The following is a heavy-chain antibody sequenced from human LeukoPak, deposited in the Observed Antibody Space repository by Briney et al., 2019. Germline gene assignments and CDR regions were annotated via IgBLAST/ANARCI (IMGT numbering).Heavy chain of an antibody. CDR3: ARIGGSGLFDY. J-gene: IGHJ4*02. CDR2: ISWNSGSI. D-gene: IGHD3-10*01. V-gene: IGHV3-9*01. Sequence: PGGSLRLSCAASGFTFDDYAMHWVRQAPGKGLEWVSGISWNSGSIGYADSVKGRFTISRDNAKNSLYLQMNSLRAEDTAVYYCARIGGSGLFDYWGQGTLVTVSS. CDR1: GFTFDDYA.